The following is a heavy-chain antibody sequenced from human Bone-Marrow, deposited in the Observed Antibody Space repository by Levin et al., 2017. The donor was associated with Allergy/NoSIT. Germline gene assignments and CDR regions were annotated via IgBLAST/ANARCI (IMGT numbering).Heavy chain of an antibody. D-gene: IGHD3-16*01. J-gene: IGHJ6*02. V-gene: IGHV4-30-4*01. CDR2: IYYSGST. Sequence: SQTLSLTCTVSGGSISSGDYYWSWIRQPPGKGLEWIGYIYYSGSTYYNPSLKSRVTISVDTSKNQFSLKLSSVTAADTAVYYCARDGGPRGRSMDVWGQGTTVTVSS. CDR1: GGSISSGDYY. CDR3: ARDGGPRGRSMDV.